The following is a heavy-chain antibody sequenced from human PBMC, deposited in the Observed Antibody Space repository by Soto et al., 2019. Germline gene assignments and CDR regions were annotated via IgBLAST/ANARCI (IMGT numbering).Heavy chain of an antibody. Sequence: PSETLSLTCTVSGGSISSYYWSWIRQPPGKGLEWIGYIYYSGSTNYNPSLKSRVTISVDTSKNQFSLKLSSVTAADTAVYYCARVGRAMYSSSSQWFDPWGQGTLVT. D-gene: IGHD6-6*01. CDR1: GGSISSYY. V-gene: IGHV4-59*01. J-gene: IGHJ5*02. CDR3: ARVGRAMYSSSSQWFDP. CDR2: IYYSGST.